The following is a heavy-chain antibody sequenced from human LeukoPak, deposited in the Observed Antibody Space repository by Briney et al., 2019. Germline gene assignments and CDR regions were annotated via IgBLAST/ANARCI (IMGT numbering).Heavy chain of an antibody. CDR2: IYYSGST. Sequence: PSQTLSLTCTVSGGSISSGDYYWSWIRQPPGKGLEWIGYIYYSGSTYYNPSLKSRVTISVDTSKNQFSLKLSSVTAADTAVYYCAREKGGYSYGYWEDYWGQGTLVTVSS. D-gene: IGHD5-18*01. J-gene: IGHJ4*02. CDR3: AREKGGYSYGYWEDY. CDR1: GGSISSGDYY. V-gene: IGHV4-30-4*01.